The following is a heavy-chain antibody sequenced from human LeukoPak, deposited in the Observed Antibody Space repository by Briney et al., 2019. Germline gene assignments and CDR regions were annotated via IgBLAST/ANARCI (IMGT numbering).Heavy chain of an antibody. CDR2: ISGSGGST. Sequence: PGGSLRLSCAASGFTFSSYAMSWVRQAPGKGLEWVSAISGSGGSTYYADSVKGRFTISRDNSKNTLYLQMNSLRAEDTAVHYCAKGLGSSGYPDAFDIWGQGTMVTVSS. D-gene: IGHD3-22*01. V-gene: IGHV3-23*01. J-gene: IGHJ3*02. CDR1: GFTFSSYA. CDR3: AKGLGSSGYPDAFDI.